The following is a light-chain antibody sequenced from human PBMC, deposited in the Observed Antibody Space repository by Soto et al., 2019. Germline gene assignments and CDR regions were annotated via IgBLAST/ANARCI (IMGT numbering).Light chain of an antibody. J-gene: IGKJ1*01. Sequence: DIQMTQSPSTLSASVGGRVTITCRASQSISIWLAWHQQKPGKAPKLLIYKASSLESGVPSRFSGSGSGTEFTLTISSLQPDDFATYYCQQYNSYSVTFGQGTKVDIK. V-gene: IGKV1-5*03. CDR1: QSISIW. CDR2: KAS. CDR3: QQYNSYSVT.